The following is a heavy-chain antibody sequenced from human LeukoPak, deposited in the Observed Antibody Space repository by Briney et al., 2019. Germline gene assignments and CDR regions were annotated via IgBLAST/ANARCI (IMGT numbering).Heavy chain of an antibody. CDR1: GFTFSSYA. Sequence: QPGGSLRLSCAASGFTFSSYAMSWVRQAPGKGLEWVSAISASGGSTYYADSMKGRFTISRDNSQNTLYLQVNSLRAEDTAVYYCAKGLVPAAIRVVDYWGQGTLVTVSS. J-gene: IGHJ4*02. D-gene: IGHD2-2*01. CDR2: ISASGGST. CDR3: AKGLVPAAIRVVDY. V-gene: IGHV3-23*01.